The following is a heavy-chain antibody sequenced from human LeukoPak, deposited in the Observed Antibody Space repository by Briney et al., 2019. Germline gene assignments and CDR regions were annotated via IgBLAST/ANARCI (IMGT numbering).Heavy chain of an antibody. CDR3: ARDYIYYNSGWDDTFDI. CDR2: ISAKNGNT. CDR1: GYTFTNYG. Sequence: GASVTVSCKASGYTFTNYGISWVRQAPGQGLEWMGWISAKNGNTNYAQKVQGRVTMTTDTSTSTAYMDLRSLRSDDTAVYYCARDYIYYNSGWDDTFDIWGQGTMVTVSS. J-gene: IGHJ3*02. V-gene: IGHV1-18*01. D-gene: IGHD6-19*01.